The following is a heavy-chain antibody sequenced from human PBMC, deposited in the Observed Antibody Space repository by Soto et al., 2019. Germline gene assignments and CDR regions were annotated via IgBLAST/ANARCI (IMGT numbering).Heavy chain of an antibody. CDR3: ARFRATLPTYYYDSSGYYCFDY. V-gene: IGHV1-18*01. Sequence: GASVKVSCKASGYTFTSYGISWVRQAPGQGLEWMGWISAYNGNTNYAQKLQGRVTMTTDTSTSTAYMELRSLRSDDTAVYYCARFRATLPTYYYDSSGYYCFDYWGQGTLVTVSS. CDR1: GYTFTSYG. CDR2: ISAYNGNT. J-gene: IGHJ4*02. D-gene: IGHD3-22*01.